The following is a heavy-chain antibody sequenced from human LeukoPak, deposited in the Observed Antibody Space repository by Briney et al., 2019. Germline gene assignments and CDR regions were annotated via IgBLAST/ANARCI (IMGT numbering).Heavy chain of an antibody. D-gene: IGHD1-26*01. Sequence: PSETLSLTCTVSGGSISSSSYYWGWIRQPPGKGLEWIGSIHYSGSTYYNPSLKSRVTISVDTSKNQFSLKLSSVTAADTAVYYCARLANYYYYYMDVWGKGTTVTVSS. J-gene: IGHJ6*03. CDR3: ARLANYYYYYMDV. V-gene: IGHV4-39*07. CDR1: GGSISSSSYY. CDR2: IHYSGST.